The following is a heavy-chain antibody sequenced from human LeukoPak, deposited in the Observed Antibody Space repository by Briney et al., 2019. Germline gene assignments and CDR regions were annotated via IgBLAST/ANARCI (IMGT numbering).Heavy chain of an antibody. D-gene: IGHD1-26*01. CDR1: GFTFSNYG. Sequence: VGCLRLSCAASGFTFSNYGMSWVRQGPGKELEWVSAISDSGGSTNYADSVKGRFTISRDNSTNTLYLQTNSLRAEDTAVYFCANYYSGSHAAFDVWGQGTMVTVSS. CDR3: ANYYSGSHAAFDV. CDR2: ISDSGGST. J-gene: IGHJ3*01. V-gene: IGHV3-23*01.